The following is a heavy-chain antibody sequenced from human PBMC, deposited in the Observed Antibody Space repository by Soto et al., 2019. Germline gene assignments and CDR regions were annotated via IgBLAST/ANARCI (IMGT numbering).Heavy chain of an antibody. CDR2: IYQSGKT. Sequence: ASETLSLTCAVSGASVSTSDWWAWVRQPPGKGLQWLGEIYQSGKTNYNPSLKSQVSMSIDRSKNEFSLSLHYLTAADTAVYYCARLTSQGHRFDSWGPGRLVTVSS. V-gene: IGHV4-4*02. CDR1: GASVSTSDW. D-gene: IGHD6-6*01. J-gene: IGHJ4*02. CDR3: ARLTSQGHRFDS.